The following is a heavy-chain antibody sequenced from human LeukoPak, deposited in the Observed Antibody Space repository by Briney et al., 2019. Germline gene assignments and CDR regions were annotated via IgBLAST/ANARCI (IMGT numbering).Heavy chain of an antibody. Sequence: ASVKVSCKASGYTFIDFYIHWVRQAPGQGLEWMGWINPNSGAIKYSQKFQGRVSMTRDTSITTVYMDLSSLRSDDTAVYYCARVKKLMPEFEFWGQGTLATASS. CDR2: INPNSGAI. D-gene: IGHD2-2*01. J-gene: IGHJ4*02. CDR1: GYTFIDFY. CDR3: ARVKKLMPEFEF. V-gene: IGHV1-2*02.